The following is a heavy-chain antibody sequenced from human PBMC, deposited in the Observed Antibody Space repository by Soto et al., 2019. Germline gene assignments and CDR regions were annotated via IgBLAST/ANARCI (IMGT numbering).Heavy chain of an antibody. V-gene: IGHV4-59*01. Sequence: SETLSLTCTVSGGSISSYYWSWIRQPPGKGLEWIGYIYYSGSTNYNPSLKSRVTISVDTSKNQFSLKLSSVAAADTAVYCCARGLITGSHYSGGWYYFDSWGQGTQVTVSS. CDR2: IYYSGST. D-gene: IGHD6-19*01. J-gene: IGHJ4*02. CDR3: ARGLITGSHYSGGWYYFDS. CDR1: GGSISSYY.